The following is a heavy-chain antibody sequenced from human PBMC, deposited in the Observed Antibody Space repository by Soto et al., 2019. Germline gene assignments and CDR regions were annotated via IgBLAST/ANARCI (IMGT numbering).Heavy chain of an antibody. CDR2: IFHSGNT. D-gene: IGHD2-2*01. CDR1: GGSITTDDYF. CDR3: VREGTKISPQGYVTEAGRFDL. V-gene: IGHV4-30-4*01. Sequence: SETLSLTCTVSGGSITTDDYFWSWIRQSPERGLEWIGFIFHSGNTFNNPSLSGRASLSVDTSKNEFSLNLTSVTAADTAVYYCVREGTKISPQGYVTEAGRFDLWAQGALVTVSS. J-gene: IGHJ4*02.